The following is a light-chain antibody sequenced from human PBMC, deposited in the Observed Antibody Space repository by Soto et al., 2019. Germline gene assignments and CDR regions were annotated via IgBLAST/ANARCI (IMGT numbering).Light chain of an antibody. CDR2: SND. CDR1: SSNIGDNT. J-gene: IGLJ2*01. CDR3: AAWDDNVDGVL. Sequence: QSVLTQPPSASGTPGQSVTISCSGSSSNIGDNTVNWYQQLPGTAPKLLIYSNDQRSSGVPDRFSGSKSGTSASLAISGLQSEDEADYYCAAWDDNVDGVLFGGGTQLTVL. V-gene: IGLV1-44*01.